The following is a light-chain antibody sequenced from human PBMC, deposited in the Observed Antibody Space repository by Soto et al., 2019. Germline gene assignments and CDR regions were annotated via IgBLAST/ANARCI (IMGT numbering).Light chain of an antibody. CDR3: QQCNNWPVT. Sequence: IVVTQSPSTLSVSPGERATLSCRASQSVDSNLAWYQQKPGQAPRLLIHGASTRATGIPARFSGSGSGTEFTLTISSLQSEDLAVYYCQQCNNWPVTFGQGTKVEIK. V-gene: IGKV3-15*01. CDR1: QSVDSN. CDR2: GAS. J-gene: IGKJ1*01.